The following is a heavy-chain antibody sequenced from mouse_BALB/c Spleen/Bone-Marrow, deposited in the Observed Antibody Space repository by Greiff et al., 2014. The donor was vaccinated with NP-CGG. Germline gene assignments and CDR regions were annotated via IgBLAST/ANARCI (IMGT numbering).Heavy chain of an antibody. V-gene: IGHV1-26*01. D-gene: IGHD1-1*01. CDR1: GYSFTGYY. Sequence: EVQLQQSGPELVKPGASVKISCKASGYSFTGYYMHWVKQGHVKSLEWIGRINPYNGATSYNQNFKDKASLTVDKSSSTAYMELHSLTSEDSAVYYCARRNYGSSYWYFDVWGAGTTVTVSS. J-gene: IGHJ1*01. CDR3: ARRNYGSSYWYFDV. CDR2: INPYNGAT.